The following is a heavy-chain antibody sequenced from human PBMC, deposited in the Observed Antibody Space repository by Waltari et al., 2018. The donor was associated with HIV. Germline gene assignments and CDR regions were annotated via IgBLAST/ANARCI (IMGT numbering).Heavy chain of an antibody. D-gene: IGHD3-22*01. CDR3: ARDHYYGSSGYYSDY. CDR2: ISGYNGDT. CDR1: GYTFTNYG. V-gene: IGHV1-18*01. Sequence: QVHLVQSGAELRKPGASVTVSCKAPGYTFTNYGITWVRQAPGQGLEWMGWISGYNGDTKYAQKVRGRVTMTTDTSTSTAYLEMGSLRFDDTAVYYCARDHYYGSSGYYSDYWGQGTLVTVSS. J-gene: IGHJ4*02.